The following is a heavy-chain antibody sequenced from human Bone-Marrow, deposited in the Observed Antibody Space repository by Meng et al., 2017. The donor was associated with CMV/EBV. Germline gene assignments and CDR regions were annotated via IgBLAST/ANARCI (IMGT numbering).Heavy chain of an antibody. D-gene: IGHD3-22*01. CDR2: IRYDGSNK. CDR3: AKDPGVVVITYYFDY. J-gene: IGHJ4*02. CDR1: GFTFSSYG. V-gene: IGHV3-30*02. Sequence: QVQLVESGXGVVQPGGSLRLSXSASGFTFSSYGMHWVRQAPGKGLEWVAFIRYDGSNKYYADSVKGRFTISRDNSKNTLYLQMNSLRAEDTAVYYCAKDPGVVVITYYFDYWGQGTLVTVSS.